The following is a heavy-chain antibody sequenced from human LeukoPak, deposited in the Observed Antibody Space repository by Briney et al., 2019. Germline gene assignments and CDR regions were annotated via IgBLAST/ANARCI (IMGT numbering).Heavy chain of an antibody. D-gene: IGHD6-13*01. CDR1: GLTFSSYW. J-gene: IGHJ4*02. V-gene: IGHV3-74*01. Sequence: GGSLRLSCEASGLTFSSYWMHWVRQAPGKGLVWVSRINSDGSSTSYADSVKGRFTISRDNSKNTLYLQMNSLRAEDTAVYYCARVGALSSSWLLYWGQGTLVTVSS. CDR2: INSDGSST. CDR3: ARVGALSSSWLLY.